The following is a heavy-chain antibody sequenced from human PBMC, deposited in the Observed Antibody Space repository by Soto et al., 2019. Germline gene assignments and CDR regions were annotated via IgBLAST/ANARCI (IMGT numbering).Heavy chain of an antibody. Sequence: PGGSLRLSCAASGFTFSSFGMHWVRQAPGKGLEWVSLIWYDGSKKSYGDSVKGRFTISRDNSRNTVYLQMKSLRADDTAVYYCAREGSYYSLWSGYYPSRNGMDIWGQGTTVTLSS. CDR2: IWYDGSKK. J-gene: IGHJ6*02. CDR1: GFTFSSFG. D-gene: IGHD3-3*01. V-gene: IGHV3-33*01. CDR3: AREGSYYSLWSGYYPSRNGMDI.